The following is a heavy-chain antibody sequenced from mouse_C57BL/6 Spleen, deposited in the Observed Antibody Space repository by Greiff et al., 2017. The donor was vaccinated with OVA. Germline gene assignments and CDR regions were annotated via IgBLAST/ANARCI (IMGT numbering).Heavy chain of an antibody. Sequence: VQLKESGGGLVKPGGSLKLSCAASGFTFSSYAMSWVRQTPEKRLEWVATISDGGSYTYYPDNVKGRFTISRDNAKNNLYLQMSHLKSEDTAMYYCARPPYGYDAWFAYWGQGTLVTVSA. D-gene: IGHD2-2*01. CDR1: GFTFSSYA. J-gene: IGHJ3*01. V-gene: IGHV5-4*01. CDR2: ISDGGSYT. CDR3: ARPPYGYDAWFAY.